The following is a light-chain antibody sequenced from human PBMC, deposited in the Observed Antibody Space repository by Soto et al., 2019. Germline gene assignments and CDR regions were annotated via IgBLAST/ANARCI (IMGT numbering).Light chain of an antibody. CDR3: SSLTTSRLYV. J-gene: IGLJ1*01. Sequence: QSVLTQPTSVPGSPGQSIAIPCTGNGNDIGAYDYVSWYQQHPGKAPRLLIHGVRNRPPGISSRFSGFKSGLTASLTVSGLQAEEEADYYCSSLTTSRLYVFGTGTKVTVL. V-gene: IGLV2-14*01. CDR2: GVR. CDR1: GNDIGAYDY.